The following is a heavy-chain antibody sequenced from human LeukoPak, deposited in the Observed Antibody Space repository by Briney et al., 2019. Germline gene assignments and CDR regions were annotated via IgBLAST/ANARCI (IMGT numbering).Heavy chain of an antibody. D-gene: IGHD2-2*01. V-gene: IGHV4-4*07. Sequence: PSETLSLTCTVSGGSISSYYWSWIRQPAGKGLEWIGRIYTSGSTNYNPSLKSRVTMSVDTSKNQFSLKLSSVTAADTAVYYCARDSYCSSTSRYRDWFDPWGQGTLVTVSS. CDR3: ARDSYCSSTSRYRDWFDP. CDR2: IYTSGST. J-gene: IGHJ5*02. CDR1: GGSISSYY.